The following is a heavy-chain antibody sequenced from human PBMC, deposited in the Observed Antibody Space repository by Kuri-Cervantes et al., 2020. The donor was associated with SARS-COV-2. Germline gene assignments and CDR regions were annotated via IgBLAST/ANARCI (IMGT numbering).Heavy chain of an antibody. J-gene: IGHJ6*04. CDR1: GFSVSCNE. Sequence: GESLKISCAASGFSVSCNEMTWVRQAPGKGLEWVSYISSSSTIYYADSVKGRFTISRDNAKNSLYLQMNSLRAEDTAVYYCARVDVWGKGTTVTVSS. CDR2: ISSSSTI. V-gene: IGHV3-48*01. CDR3: ARVDV.